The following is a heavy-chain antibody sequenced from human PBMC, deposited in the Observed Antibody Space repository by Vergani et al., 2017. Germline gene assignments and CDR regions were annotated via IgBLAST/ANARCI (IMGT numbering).Heavy chain of an antibody. V-gene: IGHV3-23*01. CDR2: ITYNGGST. D-gene: IGHD5-12*01. CDR1: GFTFNIYA. J-gene: IGHJ4*02. CDR3: AKDYNIMGALHY. Sequence: EVRLLESGGGLVQPGGSLRLSCAASGFTFNIYAMSWVRQAPGKGLEWVSTITYNGGSTYYADSVTGRFTISRDNSKNTLFRQLKTLRAEDTGGYYCAKDYNIMGALHYWGQGTLVAVSS.